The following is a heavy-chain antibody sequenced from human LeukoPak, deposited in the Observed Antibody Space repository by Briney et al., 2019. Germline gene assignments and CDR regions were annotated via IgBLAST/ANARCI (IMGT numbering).Heavy chain of an antibody. D-gene: IGHD6-13*01. CDR1: GFTFSSYA. CDR2: ISYDGSNK. CDR3: ARDGSASRLGIAGNWFDP. V-gene: IGHV3-30-3*01. Sequence: PGGSLRLSCAASGFTFSSYAMHWVRQAPGKGLEWVAVISYDGSNKYYADSVKGRFTISRDNSKNTLYLQMNSLRAEDTAVYYCARDGSASRLGIAGNWFDPWGQGTLVTVSS. J-gene: IGHJ5*02.